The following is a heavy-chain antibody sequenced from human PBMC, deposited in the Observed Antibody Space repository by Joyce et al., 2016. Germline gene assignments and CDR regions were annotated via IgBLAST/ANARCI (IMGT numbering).Heavy chain of an antibody. Sequence: QVQLRQWGAGLLKPSETLSLTCAVSGGPFRGFFWTWVRQPPGKALEWIGDITTSGATNYNPSLRSRVAISVDTSNNQFPLTLTSLSAADMAVYYCARSQWLAPLMYWGQGTLVTVSP. CDR3: ARSQWLAPLMY. V-gene: IGHV4-34*02. D-gene: IGHD6-19*01. CDR1: GGPFRGFF. J-gene: IGHJ4*02. CDR2: ITTSGAT.